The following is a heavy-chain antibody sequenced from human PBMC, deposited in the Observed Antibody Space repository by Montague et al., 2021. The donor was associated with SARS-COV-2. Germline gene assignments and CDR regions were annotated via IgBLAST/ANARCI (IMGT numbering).Heavy chain of an antibody. CDR3: VRYSGWFYFDF. Sequence: CAIPGDSVSSNSVAWSWIRLSPSRGLELLGRTYYRSKWYSDNASXVRGRLTVNPDASKNEFSLELNYVTPEDTAVYYCVRYSGWFYFDFWGQGTLVTVSS. J-gene: IGHJ4*02. V-gene: IGHV6-1*01. CDR2: TYYRSKWYS. CDR1: GDSVSSNSVA. D-gene: IGHD6-19*01.